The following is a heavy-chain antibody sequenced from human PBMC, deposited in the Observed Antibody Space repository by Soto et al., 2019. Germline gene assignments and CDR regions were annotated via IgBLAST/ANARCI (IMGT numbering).Heavy chain of an antibody. CDR1: GGSISSGGYS. V-gene: IGHV4-30-2*01. CDR2: IYHSGST. J-gene: IGHJ5*02. Sequence: QLQLQESGSGLVRPSQTLSLTCAVSGGSISSGGYSWNWIRQPPGKGLEWIGYIYHSGSTLYNPSLKSRVXTXLXXSKNQFSLKLSSVTAADTAVYYCAGDEHEGNWFDPWGQETLVTVSS. CDR3: AGDEHEGNWFDP.